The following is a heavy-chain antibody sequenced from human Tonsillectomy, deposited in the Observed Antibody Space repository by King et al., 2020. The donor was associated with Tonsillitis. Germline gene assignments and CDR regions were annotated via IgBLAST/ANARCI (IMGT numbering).Heavy chain of an antibody. CDR3: AGVTVGGGYSYGSQGAFDY. CDR1: GFTFSSYA. D-gene: IGHD5-18*01. CDR2: ISYDGSNK. J-gene: IGHJ4*02. Sequence: VQLVESGGGVVQPGRSLRLSCAASGFTFSSYAMHWVRQAPGKGLEWVAVISYDGSNKYYADSVKGRFTISRDNSKNTLYLQMNSLRAEETAVYYCAGVTVGGGYSYGSQGAFDYWGQGTLVTVSS. V-gene: IGHV3-30*01.